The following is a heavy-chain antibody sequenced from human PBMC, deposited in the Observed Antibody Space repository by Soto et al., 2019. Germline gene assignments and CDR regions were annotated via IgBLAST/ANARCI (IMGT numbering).Heavy chain of an antibody. Sequence: GGSLRLSCAASGFTFSSYAMSWVRQAPGKGLEWVSAISGSGGSTYYADSVKGRFTISRDNSKNTLYLQMNSLRAEDTAVYYCAKGTPVSLFGELLDGFFDYWGQGTLVTVSS. J-gene: IGHJ4*02. D-gene: IGHD3-10*02. CDR3: AKGTPVSLFGELLDGFFDY. V-gene: IGHV3-23*01. CDR2: ISGSGGST. CDR1: GFTFSSYA.